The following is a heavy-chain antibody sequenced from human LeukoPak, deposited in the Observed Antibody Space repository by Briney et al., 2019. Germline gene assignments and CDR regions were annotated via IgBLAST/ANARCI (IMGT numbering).Heavy chain of an antibody. Sequence: GGSLRLSCAASGFTFSNYAMTWVRLAPGKGLEWVSAISGSGGSLYYADSVKGRFTISRDNSKNTLYLQMNSLRAEDSAVYYCAKDGSYCGSDCYSTYFDYWGQGTLVTVSS. D-gene: IGHD2-21*02. CDR3: AKDGSYCGSDCYSTYFDY. J-gene: IGHJ4*02. CDR1: GFTFSNYA. V-gene: IGHV3-23*01. CDR2: ISGSGGSL.